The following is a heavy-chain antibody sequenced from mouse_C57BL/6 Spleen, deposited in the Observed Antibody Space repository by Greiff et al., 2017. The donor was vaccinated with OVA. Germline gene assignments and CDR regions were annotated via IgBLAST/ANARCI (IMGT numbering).Heavy chain of an antibody. V-gene: IGHV1-53*01. Sequence: QVQLQQPGTELVKPGASVKLSCKASGYTFTSYWMHWVKQRPGQGLEWIGNINPSNGGTNYNEKFKSKATLTVDKSSSTAYMQLSSLTSEDSAVYFCARHERGSKDPFDYWGQGTTLTVSS. CDR2: INPSNGGT. J-gene: IGHJ2*01. CDR3: ARHERGSKDPFDY. D-gene: IGHD2-5*01. CDR1: GYTFTSYW.